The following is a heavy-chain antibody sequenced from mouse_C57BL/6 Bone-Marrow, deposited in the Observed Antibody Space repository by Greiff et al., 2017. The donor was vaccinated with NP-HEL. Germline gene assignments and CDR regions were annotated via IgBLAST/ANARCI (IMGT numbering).Heavy chain of an antibody. CDR3: TTWETGAGVFDY. D-gene: IGHD4-1*01. J-gene: IGHJ2*01. V-gene: IGHV14-4*01. Sequence: EVQLQQSGAELVRPGASVKLSCTASGFNIKDDYMHWVKQRPEQGLEWIGWIDPENGDTEYASKFQGKATITADTSSNTAYLQLSSLTSEDTAVYYCTTWETGAGVFDYWGQGTTLTVSS. CDR2: IDPENGDT. CDR1: GFNIKDDY.